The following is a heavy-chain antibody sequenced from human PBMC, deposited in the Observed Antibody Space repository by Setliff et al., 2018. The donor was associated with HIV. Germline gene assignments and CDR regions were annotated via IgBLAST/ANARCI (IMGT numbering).Heavy chain of an antibody. J-gene: IGHJ4*02. CDR3: ARYFRDGSYNDY. D-gene: IGHD3-10*01. CDR2: IKQDGSEK. V-gene: IGHV3-7*01. Sequence: PGGSLRLSCAASGFTLSIYGMHWVRQAPGKGLEWVANIKQDGSEKYYVDSVKGRFAISRDNAKRSLYLQMNSLRGEDTAVYYCARYFRDGSYNDYWGQGTLVTVSS. CDR1: GFTLSIYG.